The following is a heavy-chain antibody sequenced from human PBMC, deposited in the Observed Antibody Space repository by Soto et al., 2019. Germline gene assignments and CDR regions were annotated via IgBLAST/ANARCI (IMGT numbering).Heavy chain of an antibody. V-gene: IGHV4-34*01. CDR3: ARRGQQLVTLEHAFDI. J-gene: IGHJ3*02. CDR1: GGSFSGYY. CDR2: INHSGST. Sequence: SETLSLTCAVYGGSFSGYYWTWIRQPPGTGLEWIGEINHSGSTNYNPSLKSRVTISVDTSKNQFSLKLRYVTAADTAVYYCARRGQQLVTLEHAFDIWGQGTMVTVSS. D-gene: IGHD6-13*01.